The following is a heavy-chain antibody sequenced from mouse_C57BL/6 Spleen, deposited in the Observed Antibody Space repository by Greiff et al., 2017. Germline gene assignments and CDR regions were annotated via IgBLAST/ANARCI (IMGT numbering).Heavy chain of an antibody. CDR2: IHPNSGST. CDR3: AREGGVLRGDFDY. J-gene: IGHJ2*01. CDR1: GYTFTSYC. D-gene: IGHD1-1*01. Sequence: VQLQQPGAELVKPGASVKLSCKASGYTFTSYCMHWVKQRPGQGLEWIGMIHPNSGSTNYNEKFKSKATLTVDKSSSTAYMQLSSLTSEDSAVYYCAREGGVLRGDFDYWGQGTTLTVSS. V-gene: IGHV1-64*01.